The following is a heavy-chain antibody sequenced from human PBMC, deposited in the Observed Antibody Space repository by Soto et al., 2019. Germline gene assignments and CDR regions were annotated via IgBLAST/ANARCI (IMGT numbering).Heavy chain of an antibody. J-gene: IGHJ6*03. V-gene: IGHV4-39*01. CDR1: GGSISSSNYY. Sequence: SETLSLTCTVSGGSISSSNYYWGWIRQPPGKGLEWIGSIYYSGSTYYNPSLKSRVTISVDTSKNQFSLKLSSVTAADTAVYYCARQGTLGSYYYYYMDVWGKGTTVTVSS. CDR3: ARQGTLGSYYYYYMDV. CDR2: IYYSGST. D-gene: IGHD3-16*01.